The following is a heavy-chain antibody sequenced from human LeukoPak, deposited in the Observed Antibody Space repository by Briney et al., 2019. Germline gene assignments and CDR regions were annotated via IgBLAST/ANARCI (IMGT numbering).Heavy chain of an antibody. V-gene: IGHV3-30*02. Sequence: PGGSLRLSCSASGFTFSSYGMHWVRQAPGKGLEWVAFIRYDGGNKYYADSVKGRFTISRDNSKNTLYLQMNSLRAEDTAVYYCARSSRSIAAAGKFDYWGQGTLVTVSS. D-gene: IGHD6-13*01. CDR1: GFTFSSYG. CDR3: ARSSRSIAAAGKFDY. J-gene: IGHJ4*02. CDR2: IRYDGGNK.